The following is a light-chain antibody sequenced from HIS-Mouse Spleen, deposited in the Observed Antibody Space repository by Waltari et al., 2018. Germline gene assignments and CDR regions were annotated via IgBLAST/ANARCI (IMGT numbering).Light chain of an antibody. V-gene: IGKV3-20*01. CDR2: GAS. CDR3: QQYGSSPPT. J-gene: IGKJ1*01. Sequence: EIVLTQSPGTLSLSPGERATLSCRPSQSVSSSYLAWYQQKPGQAPRLLIYGASRRATGIPDRFSGSGSGTDFTLTISRLEPEDFAVYYCQQYGSSPPTFGQGTKVEIK. CDR1: QSVSSSY.